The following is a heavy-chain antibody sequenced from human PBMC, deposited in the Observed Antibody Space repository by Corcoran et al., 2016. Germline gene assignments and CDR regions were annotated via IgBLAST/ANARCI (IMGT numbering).Heavy chain of an antibody. CDR1: GFTFSSYG. D-gene: IGHD1-26*01. CDR2: ISYDGSNK. V-gene: IGHV3-30*18. Sequence: QVQLVESGGGVVQPGRSLRLSCAASGFTFSSYGMHWVRQAPGKGLGWVAVISYDGSNKYYADSVKGRFTISRDNTKNTLYLQMNSLRAEDTAVYDCAKDPHSGSYPGYWGQGTLVTVSS. CDR3: AKDPHSGSYPGY. J-gene: IGHJ4*02.